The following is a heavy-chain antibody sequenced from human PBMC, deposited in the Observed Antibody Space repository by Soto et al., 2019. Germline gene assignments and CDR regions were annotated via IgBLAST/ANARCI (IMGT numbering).Heavy chain of an antibody. D-gene: IGHD3-9*01. CDR1: RFTFSTYA. Sequence: GGSLRLSCAASRFTFSTYAMSWVRQAPGKGLEWVSGISGGGGDTSYADSVRGRFTCSRDNSKNTLYLQMNSLKTEDTAVYYCTTVPTIYDILTGYYKTYWGQGTLVTVSS. CDR3: TTVPTIYDILTGYYKTY. CDR2: ISGGGGDT. J-gene: IGHJ4*02. V-gene: IGHV3-23*01.